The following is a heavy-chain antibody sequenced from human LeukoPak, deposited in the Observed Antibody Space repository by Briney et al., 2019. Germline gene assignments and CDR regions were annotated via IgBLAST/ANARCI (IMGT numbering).Heavy chain of an antibody. CDR1: GFTFSSYS. V-gene: IGHV3-21*01. CDR3: ARDRSYYYGMDV. J-gene: IGHJ6*02. Sequence: PGGSLRLSCAASGFTFSSYSMNWVRQAPGKGLEWVSSISSSSSYIYYADSVKGRFTISRDNAKNLLYLQMNSLRAEDTAVYYCARDRSYYYGMDVWGQGTTVTVSS. CDR2: ISSSSSYI.